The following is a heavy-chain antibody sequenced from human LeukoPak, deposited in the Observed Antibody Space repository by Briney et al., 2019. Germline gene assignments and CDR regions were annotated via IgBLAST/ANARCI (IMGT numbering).Heavy chain of an antibody. V-gene: IGHV1-24*01. Sequence: GASVKVSCKVSGYTLTELSMHWVRQAPGKGLEWMGGFDPEDGETIYAQKLQGRVTMTEDTSTDTAYMELSSLRSEDTAVYYCATLLWFGELFGWFDPWGQGTLVTVS. J-gene: IGHJ5*02. CDR3: ATLLWFGELFGWFDP. CDR2: FDPEDGET. CDR1: GYTLTELS. D-gene: IGHD3-10*01.